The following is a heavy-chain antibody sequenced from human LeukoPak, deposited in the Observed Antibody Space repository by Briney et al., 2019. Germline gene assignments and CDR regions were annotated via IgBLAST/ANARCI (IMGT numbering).Heavy chain of an antibody. Sequence: ASVKVSCKASGYTFTGYYMHWVRQAPGQGLEWMGWINPNSGGTNYAQKLQGRVTMITDTSTSTAYMELRSLRSDDTAVYYCARAVGATPGGHFDYWGQGTLVTVSS. J-gene: IGHJ4*02. D-gene: IGHD1-26*01. CDR1: GYTFTGYY. CDR2: INPNSGGT. V-gene: IGHV1-2*02. CDR3: ARAVGATPGGHFDY.